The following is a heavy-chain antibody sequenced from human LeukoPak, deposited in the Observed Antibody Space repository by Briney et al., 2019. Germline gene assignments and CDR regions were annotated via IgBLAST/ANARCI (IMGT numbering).Heavy chain of an antibody. V-gene: IGHV4-61*02. CDR3: ARARYSSGWPFDY. CDR2: IYMSGST. Sequence: SETLSLTCTVSGDSINSGNNYWSWIRQPAGKGLEWIGRIYMSGSTNYNPSLKSRVTISVDTSKNQFSLNLTSVTAADTAVYYCARARYSSGWPFDYWGQGTLVTVSS. CDR1: GDSINSGNNY. J-gene: IGHJ4*02. D-gene: IGHD6-19*01.